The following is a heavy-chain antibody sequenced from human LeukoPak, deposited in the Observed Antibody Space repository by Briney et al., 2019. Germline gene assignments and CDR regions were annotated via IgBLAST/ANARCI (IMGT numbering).Heavy chain of an antibody. V-gene: IGHV1-69*13. CDR2: IIPIFGTA. J-gene: IGHJ6*02. Sequence: SVKVSCKASGGTFISYAISWVRQAPGQGLEWMGGIIPIFGTANYAQKFQGRVTITADESTSTAYMELSSLRSEDTAVYYCASEWYSSSWYYYYGMDVWGQGTTVTVSS. CDR1: GGTFISYA. D-gene: IGHD6-13*01. CDR3: ASEWYSSSWYYYYGMDV.